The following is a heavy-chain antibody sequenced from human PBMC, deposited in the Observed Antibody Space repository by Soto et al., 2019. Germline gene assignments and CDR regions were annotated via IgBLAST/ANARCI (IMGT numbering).Heavy chain of an antibody. J-gene: IGHJ6*02. CDR2: IYYSGST. CDR3: ARGRGDSGYDLLTYYYYYYRMDV. Sequence: PSETLSLTCTVSGGSISSYYWSWIRQPPGKGLEWIGYIYYSGSTNYNPSLKSRVTISVDTSKNQFSLKLSSVTAADTAVYYCARGRGDSGYDLLTYYYYYYRMDVWGQGTTVTVSS. CDR1: GGSISSYY. D-gene: IGHD5-12*01. V-gene: IGHV4-59*01.